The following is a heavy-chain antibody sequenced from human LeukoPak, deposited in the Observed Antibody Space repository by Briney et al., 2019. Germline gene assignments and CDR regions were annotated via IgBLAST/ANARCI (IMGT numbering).Heavy chain of an antibody. Sequence: SQTLSLTCTVSGGSISSGDYYGSWIRQPPGKGLEGIGYIYYSGSTYYNPSLKSRVTISVDTSKNQFSLKLSSVTAADTAVYYCARGFLSPRDQDLDPWGQGTLVTVSS. V-gene: IGHV4-30-4*01. D-gene: IGHD2/OR15-2a*01. CDR1: GGSISSGDYY. CDR3: ARGFLSPRDQDLDP. J-gene: IGHJ5*02. CDR2: IYYSGST.